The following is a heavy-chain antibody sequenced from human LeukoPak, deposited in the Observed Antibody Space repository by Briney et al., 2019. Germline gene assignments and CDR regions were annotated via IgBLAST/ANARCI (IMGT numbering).Heavy chain of an antibody. CDR1: GFSFSDYS. V-gene: IGHV3-21*01. CDR2: ISSTRGYI. CDR3: ARARGRQLSPFDY. J-gene: IGHJ4*02. Sequence: GGTLRLSCAASGFSFSDYSLSWVRQAPGKGLEWVSSISSTRGYIYYTDPVKGGFTISRDNAKISLYLQMNSLRAEHTAVYYCARARGRQLSPFDYWGQGTLVTVSS. D-gene: IGHD3-10*01.